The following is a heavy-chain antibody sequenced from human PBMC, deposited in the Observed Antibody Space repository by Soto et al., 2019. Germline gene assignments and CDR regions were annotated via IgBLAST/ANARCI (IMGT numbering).Heavy chain of an antibody. CDR3: AKDPLAAGYYYYGMDV. CDR2: ISGSGGST. J-gene: IGHJ6*02. Sequence: GGSLRLSCAASGFTFSSYAMSWVRQAPGKGLEWVSAISGSGGSTYYADSVKGRFTISRDNSKNTLYLQMNSLRAEDTAVYYCAKDPLAAGYYYYGMDVWGQGTTVTV. V-gene: IGHV3-23*01. D-gene: IGHD6-13*01. CDR1: GFTFSSYA.